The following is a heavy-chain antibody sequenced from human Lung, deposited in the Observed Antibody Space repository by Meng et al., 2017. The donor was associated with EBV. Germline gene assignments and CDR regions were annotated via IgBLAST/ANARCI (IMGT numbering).Heavy chain of an antibody. J-gene: IGHJ4*02. V-gene: IGHV4-59*01. D-gene: IGHD1-26*01. Sequence: HVLLQEAGPGLVNPPETLSLTCTVSGGSISSYYWSWIRQPPGKGLEWIGYIYYSGSTNYNPSLKSRVTISVDTSKNQFSLKLSSVTAADTAVYFCARVRGWELLWGQGTLVTVSS. CDR2: IYYSGST. CDR3: ARVRGWELL. CDR1: GGSISSYY.